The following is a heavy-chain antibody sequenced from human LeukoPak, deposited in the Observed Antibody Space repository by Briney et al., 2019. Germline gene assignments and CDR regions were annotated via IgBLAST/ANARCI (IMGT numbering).Heavy chain of an antibody. CDR1: GGTFSSYA. CDR2: ISAYNGNT. Sequence: ASVKVSCKASGGTFSSYAISWVRQAPGQGLEWMGWISAYNGNTNYAQKLQGRVTMTTDTSTSTAYMELRSLRSDDTAVYYCTRVRYYYDSSGYYRPGLDYWGQGTLVTVSS. J-gene: IGHJ4*02. V-gene: IGHV1-18*01. D-gene: IGHD3-22*01. CDR3: TRVRYYYDSSGYYRPGLDY.